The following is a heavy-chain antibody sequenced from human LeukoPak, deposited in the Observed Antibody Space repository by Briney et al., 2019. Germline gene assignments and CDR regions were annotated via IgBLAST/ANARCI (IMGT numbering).Heavy chain of an antibody. CDR1: GFTFDDYA. V-gene: IGHV3-9*01. CDR3: AKDSGHYDILTGYQYRGAFDI. D-gene: IGHD3-9*01. Sequence: GGSLRLSCAASGFTFDDYAMHWVRQAPGKGLEWVSGISWNSGSIGYADSVKGRFTISRDNAKNSLYLQMNSLRAEDTALYYCAKDSGHYDILTGYQYRGAFDIWGQGTMVTVSS. CDR2: ISWNSGSI. J-gene: IGHJ3*02.